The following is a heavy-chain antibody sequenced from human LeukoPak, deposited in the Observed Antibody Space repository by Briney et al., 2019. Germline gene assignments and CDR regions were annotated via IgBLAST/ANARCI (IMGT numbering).Heavy chain of an antibody. V-gene: IGHV3-30*03. CDR1: GFTFSSYG. J-gene: IGHJ6*02. CDR3: ARSQGPHPSLSNYGMDV. CDR2: ISYDGSNK. Sequence: GGSLRLSCAASGFTFSSYGMHWVRQAPGKGLEWVAVISYDGSNKYYADSVKGRFTISRDNSKNTLYLQMNSLRAEDTAVYYCARSQGPHPSLSNYGMDVWGQGTTVTVSS.